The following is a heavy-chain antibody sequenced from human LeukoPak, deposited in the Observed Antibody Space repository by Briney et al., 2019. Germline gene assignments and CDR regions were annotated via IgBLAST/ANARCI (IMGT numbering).Heavy chain of an antibody. CDR3: ARDPVEEYSGYEPGGYFDY. J-gene: IGHJ4*02. Sequence: GGSLRLSRAASGFTFSSYWMSWVRQAPGKGLEWVANIKQDGSEKYYVDSVKGRFTISRDNAKNSLYLQMNSLRAEDTAVYYCARDPVEEYSGYEPGGYFDYWGQGTLVTVSS. CDR2: IKQDGSEK. V-gene: IGHV3-7*01. D-gene: IGHD5-12*01. CDR1: GFTFSSYW.